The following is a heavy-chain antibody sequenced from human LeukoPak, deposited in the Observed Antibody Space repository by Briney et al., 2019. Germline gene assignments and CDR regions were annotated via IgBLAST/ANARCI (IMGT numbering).Heavy chain of an antibody. J-gene: IGHJ5*02. CDR1: GGFISSSSYY. CDR2: IYYSGST. Sequence: SETLSLTCTVSGGFISSSSYYWGWIRQPPGKGLEWIGSIYYSGSTYYNPSLKSRVTISVDTSKNQFSLKLSSVTAADTAVYYCARHSFRGYYLNWFDPWGQGTLVTVSS. CDR3: ARHSFRGYYLNWFDP. V-gene: IGHV4-39*01. D-gene: IGHD3-3*01.